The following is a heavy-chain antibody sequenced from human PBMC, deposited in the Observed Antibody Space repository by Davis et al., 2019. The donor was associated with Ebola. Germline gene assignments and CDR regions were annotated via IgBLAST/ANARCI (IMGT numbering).Heavy chain of an antibody. Sequence: ASVKVSCKASGYTFTSYGISWVRQAPGQGLEWMGWISAYNGNTNYAQKLQGRVTMNTDTSISTAYMELNRLTYDDTAVYYCARLCSSSCPNDYWGQGTLVTVSS. D-gene: IGHD6-13*01. V-gene: IGHV1-18*01. CDR2: ISAYNGNT. CDR1: GYTFTSYG. J-gene: IGHJ4*02. CDR3: ARLCSSSCPNDY.